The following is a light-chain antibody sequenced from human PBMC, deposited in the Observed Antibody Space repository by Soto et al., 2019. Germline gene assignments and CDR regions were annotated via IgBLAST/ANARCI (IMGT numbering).Light chain of an antibody. J-gene: IGKJ4*01. CDR3: QQFNKWPHMIS. V-gene: IGKV3-15*01. CDR2: DAS. Sequence: IVLTQSPATLSVSPGEGVTLSCRASQGVGSNFAWYQQRPGQAPRLLIYDASTRATGIPDRFSGSGSGTDFTLTINSLQSEDFAVYYCQQFNKWPHMISFGGGTKLEMK. CDR1: QGVGSN.